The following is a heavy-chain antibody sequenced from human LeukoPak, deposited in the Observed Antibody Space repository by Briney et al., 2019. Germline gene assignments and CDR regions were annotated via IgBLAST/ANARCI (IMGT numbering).Heavy chain of an antibody. CDR1: GFTFSSYW. CDR2: TNTDGSST. J-gene: IGHJ1*01. V-gene: IGHV3-74*03. D-gene: IGHD4-23*01. Sequence: GGSLRLSCAASGFTFSSYWMHWVRQAPGKGLVWVSGTNTDGSSTMYADPVKGRFTIARDNARNTLYLQMNSLRAEDTAVYYCYGANAEHWGQGTLVTVSS. CDR3: YGANAEH.